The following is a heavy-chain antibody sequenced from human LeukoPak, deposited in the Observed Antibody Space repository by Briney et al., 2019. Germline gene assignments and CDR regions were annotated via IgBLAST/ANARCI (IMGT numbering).Heavy chain of an antibody. V-gene: IGHV3-23*01. CDR1: GFTFSTCA. D-gene: IGHD1-14*01. J-gene: IGHJ6*02. CDR2: ISGATSGT. CDR3: AKVRTYFYHGLDV. Sequence: GSLRLSCAASGFTFSTCAMSWVRQVPGKGLEWVSGISGATSGTYYADSVKGRFTISRDNSKNTLFLQVNSLRAEDTAVYYCAKVRTYFYHGLDVWGQGTTVTVSS.